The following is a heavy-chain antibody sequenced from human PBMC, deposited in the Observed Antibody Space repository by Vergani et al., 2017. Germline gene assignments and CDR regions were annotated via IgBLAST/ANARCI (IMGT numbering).Heavy chain of an antibody. CDR2: IYYSGST. CDR3: ARAGGYWYSSGWNDPYFQH. D-gene: IGHD6-25*01. Sequence: QVQLQESGPGLVKPSETLSLTCTVSGGSISSYYWSWIRQPPGKGLEWIGYIYYSGSTNYNPSLKSRVTISVDTSKNQFSLKLSSVTAADTAVYYCARAGGYWYSSGWNDPYFQHWGQGTLVTVSS. CDR1: GGSISSYY. V-gene: IGHV4-59*01. J-gene: IGHJ1*01.